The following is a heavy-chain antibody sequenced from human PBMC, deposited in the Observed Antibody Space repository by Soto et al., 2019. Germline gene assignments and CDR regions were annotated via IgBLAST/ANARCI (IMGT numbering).Heavy chain of an antibody. D-gene: IGHD3-9*01. Sequence: SETLSLTPSPPGSSYNRDKNSKGLRRQPPGKGLEWIGSIYFRGNTYYNPSLQTRVTISLDKSKSQFSLKLNSVTAADSAVYFCARLEGLATISYYFDFWGQGALVTVSS. CDR1: GSSYNRDKNS. CDR3: ARLEGLATISYYFDF. CDR2: IYFRGNT. V-gene: IGHV4-39*01. J-gene: IGHJ4*02.